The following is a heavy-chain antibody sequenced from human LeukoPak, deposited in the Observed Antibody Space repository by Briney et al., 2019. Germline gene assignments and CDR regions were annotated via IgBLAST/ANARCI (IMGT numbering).Heavy chain of an antibody. CDR3: ARVPRRGERFDP. CDR1: SYTFTRYG. V-gene: IGHV1-8*01. D-gene: IGHD3-10*01. Sequence: ASVKVSCKASSYTFTRYGISWVRQAPGQGLEWMGWMNPNSGNTGYAQKFQGRVTMTRNTSISTAYMELSSLRSEDTAVYYCARVPRRGERFDPWGQGTLVTVSS. CDR2: MNPNSGNT. J-gene: IGHJ5*02.